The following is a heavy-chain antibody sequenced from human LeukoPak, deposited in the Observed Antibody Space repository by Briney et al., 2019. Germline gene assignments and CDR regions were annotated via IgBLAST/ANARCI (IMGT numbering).Heavy chain of an antibody. CDR2: INPNSGGT. CDR1: GYTFTGYY. CDR3: ARDGWQQLVENEPEYFQH. V-gene: IGHV1-2*02. D-gene: IGHD6-13*01. Sequence: ASVKVSCKASGYTFTGYYMHWVRQAPGQGLEWMGWINPNSGGTNYAQKFQGRVTMTRDTSISIVYMELSRLRSDDTAVYYCARDGWQQLVENEPEYFQHWGQGTLVTVSP. J-gene: IGHJ1*01.